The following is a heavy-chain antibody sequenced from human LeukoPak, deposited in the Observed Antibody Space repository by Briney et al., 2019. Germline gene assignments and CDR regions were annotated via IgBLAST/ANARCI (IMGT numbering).Heavy chain of an antibody. CDR1: GGSFSGYY. V-gene: IGHV4-34*01. D-gene: IGHD3-10*01. CDR2: INHSGNT. Sequence: SETLSLTCAVYGGSFSGYYWSWIRQPPGKGLEWIGEINHSGNTNYNPSLMSRVTISVDTSKNQFSLKLSSVTAADTAVYYCARRRVPNGSGSYYLRSNFDYWGQGTLVTLSS. J-gene: IGHJ4*02. CDR3: ARRRVPNGSGSYYLRSNFDY.